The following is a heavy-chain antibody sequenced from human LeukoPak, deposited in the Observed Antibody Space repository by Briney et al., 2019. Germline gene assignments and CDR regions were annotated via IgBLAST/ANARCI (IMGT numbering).Heavy chain of an antibody. D-gene: IGHD3-22*01. CDR2: IYYSGST. V-gene: IGHV4-59*08. Sequence: PSETLSLTCTVSGGSISSYYWSWIRQPPGKGLEWIGYIYYSGSTNYNPSPKSRVTISVDTSKNQFSLKLSSVTAADTAMYYCARCGDPNSYDSSGYCDYWGQGTLVTVSS. J-gene: IGHJ4*02. CDR3: ARCGDPNSYDSSGYCDY. CDR1: GGSISSYY.